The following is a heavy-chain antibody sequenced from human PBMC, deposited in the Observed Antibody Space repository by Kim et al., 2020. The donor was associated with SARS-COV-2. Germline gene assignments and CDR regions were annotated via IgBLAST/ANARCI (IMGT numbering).Heavy chain of an antibody. V-gene: IGHV3-30*18. Sequence: GGSLRLSCAASRFSFSSYGMHWVRQAPGKGLEWVAVISHDGSNKFYGDSVKGRFTISRDNSKNTLYLQMNNVRAEDTAVYYCAKDCPQCSYYGMDVWGQGTSLTVPS. CDR3: AKDCPQCSYYGMDV. CDR2: ISHDGSNK. D-gene: IGHD2-8*01. J-gene: IGHJ6*02. CDR1: RFSFSSYG.